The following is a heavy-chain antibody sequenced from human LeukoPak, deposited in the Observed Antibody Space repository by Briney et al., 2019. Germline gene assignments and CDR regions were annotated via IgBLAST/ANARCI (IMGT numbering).Heavy chain of an antibody. V-gene: IGHV3-30*18. D-gene: IGHD1-26*01. Sequence: GGSLRLSCAASGFTFSSYGMHWVRQAPGKGLEWVTVISHDGNNKYYADSVRGRFTISRDNSKNTLYLQMNSLRAEDTAVYYCAKDGLPYSGSRYYFDYWGQGTLVTVSS. CDR2: ISHDGNNK. J-gene: IGHJ4*02. CDR3: AKDGLPYSGSRYYFDY. CDR1: GFTFSSYG.